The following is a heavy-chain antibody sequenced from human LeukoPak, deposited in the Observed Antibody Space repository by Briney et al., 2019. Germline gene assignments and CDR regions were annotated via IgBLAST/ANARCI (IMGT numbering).Heavy chain of an antibody. CDR3: ARRGRNGFVVVPAATYYYYYMDV. V-gene: IGHV1-8*03. D-gene: IGHD2-2*01. J-gene: IGHJ6*03. CDR2: MHPHSGNT. CDR1: GYTFTSYD. Sequence: GASVKVPCNASGYTFTSYDINWVRQATGQGFELMGWMHPHSGNTGYAQKFQGRVTITRNTSISTAYMELSSLRSEDTAVYYCARRGRNGFVVVPAATYYYYYMDVWGKGTTVTVSS.